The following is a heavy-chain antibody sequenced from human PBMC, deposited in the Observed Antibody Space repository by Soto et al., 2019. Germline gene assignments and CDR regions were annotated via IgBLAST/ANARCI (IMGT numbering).Heavy chain of an antibody. D-gene: IGHD6-13*01. Sequence: QVQLQESGPGLVKPSQTLSLTCTVSGGSISSGGYYWSWIRQHPGKGLGWIGYIYYSGSTYYTPSLKSRVTMSVHTSKDQVSLKLTPVPAADTAWYSRATSFGVAAAGPFDYWGQGTLVCVSS. CDR1: GGSISSGGYY. CDR3: ATSFGVAAAGPFDY. J-gene: IGHJ4*02. V-gene: IGHV4-31*03. CDR2: IYYSGST.